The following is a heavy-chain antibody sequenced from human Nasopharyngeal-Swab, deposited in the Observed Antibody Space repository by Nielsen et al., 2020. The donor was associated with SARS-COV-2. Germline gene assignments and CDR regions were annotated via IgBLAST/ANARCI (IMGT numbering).Heavy chain of an antibody. J-gene: IGHJ4*02. CDR1: GFTFSSHV. D-gene: IGHD5-24*01. CDR2: ISGSGGST. CDR3: AKDHQRWLQSNFDS. Sequence: GESLKISCAASGFTFSSHVMSWVRLAPGKGLEWVSGISGSGGSTYYTDSVKGRFTISRDNSKNTLYVRMNSLRAEDTAVYYCAKDHQRWLQSNFDSWGQGTLVTVSS. V-gene: IGHV3-23*01.